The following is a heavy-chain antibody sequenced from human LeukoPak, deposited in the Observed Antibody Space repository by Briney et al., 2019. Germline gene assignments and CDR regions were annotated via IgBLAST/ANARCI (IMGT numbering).Heavy chain of an antibody. D-gene: IGHD5-12*01. J-gene: IGHJ4*02. CDR2: IYSGGST. CDR1: GFTVSSNY. V-gene: IGHV3-53*01. Sequence: GGSLRLSCAASGFTVSSNYMSWVRQAPGKGLEWVSIIYSGGSTYYADSVKGRFTSSRDNSKNTLYLQMNSLRAEDTAVYYCARSHSGYNAYFDYWGQGTLVTVSS. CDR3: ARSHSGYNAYFDY.